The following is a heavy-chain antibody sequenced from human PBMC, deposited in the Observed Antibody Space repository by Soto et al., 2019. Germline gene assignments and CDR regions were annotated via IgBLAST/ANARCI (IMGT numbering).Heavy chain of an antibody. CDR2: INHSVST. Sequence: SETQSLTCAVYGGSFSGYYWSWIRQPPGKGLEWIGEINHSVSTNYNPSLKSRVTISVDTSKNQFSLKLSSVTAADTAVYYCARGRTSQPDFIRAHLNKIIRPVWSEHWGEGKQVNVSA. CDR1: GGSFSGYY. CDR3: ARGRTSQPDFIRAHLNKIIRPVWSEH. J-gene: IGHJ5*02. V-gene: IGHV4-34*01. D-gene: IGHD3-3*01.